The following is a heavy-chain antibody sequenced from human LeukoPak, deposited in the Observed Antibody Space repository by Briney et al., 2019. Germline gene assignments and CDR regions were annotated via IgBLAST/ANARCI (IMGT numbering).Heavy chain of an antibody. CDR2: IYHSGST. J-gene: IGHJ6*02. V-gene: IGHV4-30-2*01. D-gene: IGHD3-22*01. Sequence: SETLSLTCTVSGGSISSGGYYWSWIRQPPGKGLEWIGCIYHSGSTYYNPSLKSRVTISVDRSKNQFSLKLSSVTAADTAVYYCARDPESYYYDSSGYYPYGMDVWGQGTTVTVSS. CDR3: ARDPESYYYDSSGYYPYGMDV. CDR1: GGSISSGGYY.